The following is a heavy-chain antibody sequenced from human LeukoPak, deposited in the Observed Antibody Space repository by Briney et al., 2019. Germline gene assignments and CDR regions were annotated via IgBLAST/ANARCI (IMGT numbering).Heavy chain of an antibody. V-gene: IGHV4-34*01. Sequence: PSETLSLTCAVYGGSFSGYYWSWIRQPPGKGLEWIGEINHSGSTNYNPSLKSRVTISVDTSKNQFSLKLSSVTAADTAVYYCARGRALNLYIFVPTRTRTQANWFDPWGQGTLVTVSS. CDR3: ARGRALNLYIFVPTRTRTQANWFDP. CDR1: GGSFSGYY. D-gene: IGHD3-9*01. J-gene: IGHJ5*02. CDR2: INHSGST.